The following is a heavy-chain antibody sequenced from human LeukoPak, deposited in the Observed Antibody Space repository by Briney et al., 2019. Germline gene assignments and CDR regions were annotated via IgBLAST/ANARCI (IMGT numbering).Heavy chain of an antibody. CDR3: ARSNNCTYGVCSVVSIYYGMDF. Sequence: ASVKVSCKSSTYTFNCYYMHWLRQAPGQGLEGMGWINPITGATNYAQKFQGRVTMTRDTSIRTVYMEPTRLKSDDTAVYYCARSNNCTYGVCSVVSIYYGMDFWGQGTTVTVSS. V-gene: IGHV1-2*02. J-gene: IGHJ6*02. D-gene: IGHD2-8*01. CDR2: INPITGAT. CDR1: TYTFNCYY.